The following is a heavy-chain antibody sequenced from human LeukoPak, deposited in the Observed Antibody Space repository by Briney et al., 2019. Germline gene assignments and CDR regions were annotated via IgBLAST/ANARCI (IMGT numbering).Heavy chain of an antibody. CDR1: GGSISTYY. D-gene: IGHD5-24*01. CDR2: IYHSGST. J-gene: IGHJ4*02. Sequence: PSETLSLTCTVSGGSISTYYWNWIRQPPGKGLEWIGYIYHSGSTNYNPSLQSRVTISVDTSKNQFSLKLSSVTAADTAVYYCVRRLQTRVDYWGQGTLVTVSS. V-gene: IGHV4-4*09. CDR3: VRRLQTRVDY.